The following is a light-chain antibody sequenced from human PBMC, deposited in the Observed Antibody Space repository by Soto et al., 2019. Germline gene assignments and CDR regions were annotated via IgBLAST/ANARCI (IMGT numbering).Light chain of an antibody. V-gene: IGKV3-20*01. Sequence: ILLTQSPVTLSLSPWDRATLSCSASQSVSSYLALYQQKPGQAPRLLIYGASSRATGIPDRFSGSGSGTDFTLTISRLEPEDFAVYYCQQYGSSGRTFGQGTKVDIK. J-gene: IGKJ1*01. CDR1: QSVSSY. CDR2: GAS. CDR3: QQYGSSGRT.